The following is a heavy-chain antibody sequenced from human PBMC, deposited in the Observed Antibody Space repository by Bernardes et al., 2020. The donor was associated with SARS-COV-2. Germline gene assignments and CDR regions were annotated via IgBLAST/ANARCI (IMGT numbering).Heavy chain of an antibody. J-gene: IGHJ4*02. D-gene: IGHD3-22*01. Sequence: AGSLRLSCAASGFTFSSSGMSWVPQAPGKGLQWVSAISDDGCITKYADSVKGRFTISRDTSKNTLYLRMNSLRAEDTAVYYCARRAEKISGYVHRYFDYWGQGTMVTVSS. V-gene: IGHV3-23*01. CDR2: ISDDGCIT. CDR1: GFTFSSSG. CDR3: ARRAEKISGYVHRYFDY.